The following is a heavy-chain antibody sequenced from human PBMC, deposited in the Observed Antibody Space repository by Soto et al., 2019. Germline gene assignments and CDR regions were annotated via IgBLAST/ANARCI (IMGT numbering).Heavy chain of an antibody. J-gene: IGHJ4*02. CDR2: IYHSGST. Sequence: QVQLQESGPGLVKPSGTLSLTCAVSGDSITSDKWWSWIRQPAGKGLQWIGEIYHSGSTKYNPSLKSRVIISVDKSKNQFSLKLSSVTAADTAVYYCARGETQQQRDYWGQGTLVTVSS. D-gene: IGHD6-13*01. V-gene: IGHV4-4*02. CDR3: ARGETQQQRDY. CDR1: GDSITSDKW.